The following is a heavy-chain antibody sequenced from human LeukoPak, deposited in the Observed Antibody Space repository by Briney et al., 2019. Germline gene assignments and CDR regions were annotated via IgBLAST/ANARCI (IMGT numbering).Heavy chain of an antibody. Sequence: ASVKVSCKASGYTFTSYYMHWVRQAPGQGLEWMGIINPSGGSTSYAQKFQGRVTMTRDMSTSTVYMELSSLRSEDTAVYYCARDSYCSGGSCYSYSVYWGQGTLVTVSS. J-gene: IGHJ4*02. D-gene: IGHD2-15*01. CDR2: INPSGGST. CDR3: ARDSYCSGGSCYSYSVY. CDR1: GYTFTSYY. V-gene: IGHV1-46*01.